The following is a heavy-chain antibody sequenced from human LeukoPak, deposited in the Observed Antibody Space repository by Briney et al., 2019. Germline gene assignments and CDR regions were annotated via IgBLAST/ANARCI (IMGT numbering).Heavy chain of an antibody. Sequence: KPSETLSLTCTVSGGSISSYYWSWIRQPPGKGLEWIGDIYYSGSTNDNPSLKSRVTISVDTSKNQFSLKLSSVTAADTAVYYCARGIRYYDFWSGQGYYYYYMDVWGKGTTVTVSS. CDR1: GGSISSYY. CDR2: IYYSGST. J-gene: IGHJ6*03. CDR3: ARGIRYYDFWSGQGYYYYYMDV. V-gene: IGHV4-59*01. D-gene: IGHD3-3*01.